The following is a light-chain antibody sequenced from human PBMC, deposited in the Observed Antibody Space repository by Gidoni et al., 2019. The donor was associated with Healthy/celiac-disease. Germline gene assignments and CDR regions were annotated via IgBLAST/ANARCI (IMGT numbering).Light chain of an antibody. J-gene: IGKJ3*01. V-gene: IGKV2-30*01. Sequence: DVVMTQSPLSLPVTLGQPASISCRSSQSLVSTDGNTYLNWFQQRPGQSPRRLIYKVSNRDSGVPERFSGSGSGTDFTLKISRVEAEDVGVYYCMQGTHWPPFTFXPXTKVDIK. CDR3: MQGTHWPPFT. CDR1: QSLVSTDGNTY. CDR2: KVS.